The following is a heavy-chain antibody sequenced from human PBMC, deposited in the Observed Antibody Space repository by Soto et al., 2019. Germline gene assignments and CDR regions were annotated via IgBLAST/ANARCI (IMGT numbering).Heavy chain of an antibody. CDR3: ATRITVFGLLIPPFDP. D-gene: IGHD3-3*01. J-gene: IGHJ5*02. Sequence: SETLSLTCAVYGGSVNGYYWNWIRQPPGKGLECIGEINHTGGTHYNPSLKSRVTMSVDTSKNQFSLRLSSVTAADTAIYYCATRITVFGLLIPPFDPWGQGTQVTFSS. CDR1: GGSVNGYY. CDR2: INHTGGT. V-gene: IGHV4-34*01.